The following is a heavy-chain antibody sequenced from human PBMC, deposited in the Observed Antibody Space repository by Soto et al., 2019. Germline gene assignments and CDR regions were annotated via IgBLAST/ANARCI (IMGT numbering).Heavy chain of an antibody. CDR3: ARVRRGGGNYSTYTSRGC. V-gene: IGHV4-61*01. J-gene: IGHJ4*02. Sequence: SETLSLTCTVSGGSVSSGSYYWSWIRQPPGKGLEWIGDIYYSGSTNYNPSLKRRVTISVDTSKNPHSLKLTSVTAADTAVYYCARVRRGGGNYSTYTSRGCWGQGTLVSVSS. CDR1: GGSVSSGSYY. D-gene: IGHD3-22*01. CDR2: IYYSGST.